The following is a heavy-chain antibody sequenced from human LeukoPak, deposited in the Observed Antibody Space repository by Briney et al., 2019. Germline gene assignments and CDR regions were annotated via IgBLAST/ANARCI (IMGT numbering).Heavy chain of an antibody. D-gene: IGHD2-8*01. J-gene: IGHJ5*02. CDR1: GGSMSNSY. CDR2: IYYNGAS. CDR3: AKDIGQINGRGWFDP. V-gene: IGHV4-59*01. Sequence: SETLSLTCTVSGGSMSNSYWTWIRQSPGKGLEWIALIYYNGASDYNPSLWSRVTISIDTSRNQFSLSLRSVTAADTAVYYCAKDIGQINGRGWFDPWGQGTLVTVSS.